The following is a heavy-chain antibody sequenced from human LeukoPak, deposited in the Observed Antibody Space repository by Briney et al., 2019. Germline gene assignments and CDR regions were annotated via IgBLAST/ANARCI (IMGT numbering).Heavy chain of an antibody. CDR3: ARDGWDFWSGYYNGGGYYFDY. CDR1: GFTFSSYW. D-gene: IGHD3-3*01. J-gene: IGHJ4*02. Sequence: HPGGSLRLSCAASGFTFSSYWMSWVRQAPGKGLEWVANIKQDGSEKYYVDSVKGRFTISRDNAKNSLYLQMNSLRAEDTAVYYCARDGWDFWSGYYNGGGYYFDYWGQGTLVTVSS. V-gene: IGHV3-7*01. CDR2: IKQDGSEK.